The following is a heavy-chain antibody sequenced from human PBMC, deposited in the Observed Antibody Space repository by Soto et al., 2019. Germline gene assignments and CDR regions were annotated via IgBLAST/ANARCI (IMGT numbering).Heavy chain of an antibody. CDR3: ARGVGITMVRGVINDYYYMDV. Sequence: GGSLRLSCAASGFTFSSYDMHWVRQATGKGLEWVSAIGTAGDTYYPGSVKGRFTISRENAKNSLYLQMNSLRAGDTAVYYCARGVGITMVRGVINDYYYMDVWGKGTTVTVSS. J-gene: IGHJ6*03. V-gene: IGHV3-13*01. CDR1: GFTFSSYD. CDR2: IGTAGDT. D-gene: IGHD3-10*01.